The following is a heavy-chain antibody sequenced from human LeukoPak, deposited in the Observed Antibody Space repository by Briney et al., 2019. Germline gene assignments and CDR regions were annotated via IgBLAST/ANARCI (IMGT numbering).Heavy chain of an antibody. J-gene: IGHJ4*02. V-gene: IGHV3-33*01. D-gene: IGHD5-18*01. CDR3: ARDVDSYGFDY. Sequence: GGSLRLSCAASGFTLSSYGMHWVRQAPGKGLEWVAVIWYDGSNKYYADSVKGRFTISRDNSKNTLYLQMNSLRAEDTAVYYCARDVDSYGFDYWGQGTLVTVSS. CDR2: IWYDGSNK. CDR1: GFTLSSYG.